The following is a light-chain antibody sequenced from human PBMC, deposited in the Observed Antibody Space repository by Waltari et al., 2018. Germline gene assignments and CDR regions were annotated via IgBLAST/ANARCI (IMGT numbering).Light chain of an antibody. CDR3: QTWDTGIDV. J-gene: IGLJ6*01. V-gene: IGLV4-69*02. Sequence: QPALTQSPSASASLGASVKLNCTLSSGHSGHDIAWHQQQHGKAPRYLMRLNTDGSLSKGDGIPDRFSGSTSGAERYLTISNLQSEDEAYYYCQTWDTGIDVFGSGTKLTVL. CDR1: SGHSGHD. CDR2: LNTDGSL.